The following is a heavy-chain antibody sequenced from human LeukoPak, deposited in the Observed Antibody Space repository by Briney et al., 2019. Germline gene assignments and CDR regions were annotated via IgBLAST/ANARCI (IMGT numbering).Heavy chain of an antibody. Sequence: SETLSLTCTVSGGSISSSGYYWGWIRQPPGKGLEWIGSIYYSGSTYYNPSLKSRVTIFVDTSKNQFSLQLSSVTAADTAVYYCARHVLRSTVEFDYWGQGTLVAVSS. D-gene: IGHD4-23*01. CDR3: ARHVLRSTVEFDY. V-gene: IGHV4-39*01. J-gene: IGHJ4*02. CDR2: IYYSGST. CDR1: GGSISSSGYY.